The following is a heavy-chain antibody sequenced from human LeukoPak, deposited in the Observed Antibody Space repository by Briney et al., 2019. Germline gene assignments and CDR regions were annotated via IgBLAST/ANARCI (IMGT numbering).Heavy chain of an antibody. Sequence: SETLSLTCTVSGGSISSYYWSWIRQPAGKGLEWIGRIYTSGSTNYNPSLKSRVTMSVDTSKNQFSLKLSPVTAADTAVYYCARVHYYDSSGYVDYWGQETLVTVSS. J-gene: IGHJ4*02. D-gene: IGHD3-22*01. CDR1: GGSISSYY. V-gene: IGHV4-4*07. CDR2: IYTSGST. CDR3: ARVHYYDSSGYVDY.